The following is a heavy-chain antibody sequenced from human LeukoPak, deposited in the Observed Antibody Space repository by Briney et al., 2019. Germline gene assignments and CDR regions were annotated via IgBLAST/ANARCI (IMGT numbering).Heavy chain of an antibody. CDR2: IIPIFGTA. D-gene: IGHD6-13*01. CDR3: ATDFYGIAAAGKGDY. Sequence: GASVKVSCKASGGTFSSYAISWVRQAPGQGLEWMGGIIPIFGTANYAQKFQGRVTITADESTSTAYMELSSLRSEDTAVYYCATDFYGIAAAGKGDYWGQGTLVTVSS. J-gene: IGHJ4*02. CDR1: GGTFSSYA. V-gene: IGHV1-69*13.